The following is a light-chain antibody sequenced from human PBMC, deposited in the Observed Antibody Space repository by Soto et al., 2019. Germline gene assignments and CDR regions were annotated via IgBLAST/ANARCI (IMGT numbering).Light chain of an antibody. CDR2: DAS. J-gene: IGKJ1*01. V-gene: IGKV1-16*02. CDR1: QVIGTS. CDR3: QQYYSYPWT. Sequence: DIQMTQSPSSLSASIGDRVTITCRASQVIGTSLAWFQQKPGKAPKSLIYDASTLQSGLPSKFSGSGSGTDFTLTINSLQPEDFATYYCQQYYSYPWTFGQGTKVEI.